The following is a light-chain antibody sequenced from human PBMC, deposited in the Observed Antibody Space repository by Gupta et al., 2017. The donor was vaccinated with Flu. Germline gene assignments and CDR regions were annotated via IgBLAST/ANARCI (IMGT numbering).Light chain of an antibody. V-gene: IGLV2-14*01. CDR2: EVS. CDR1: SSDVGGYNY. Sequence: QSALTQPASASGSPGQSITISCTGTSSDVGGYNYVSWYQQHPGKAPKLMIYEVSNRPSGVSNRFSGSKSGNTASLTISGRQAEDEADYYCSSYTSSSTPVFGGGTKLTVL. CDR3: SSYTSSSTPV. J-gene: IGLJ3*02.